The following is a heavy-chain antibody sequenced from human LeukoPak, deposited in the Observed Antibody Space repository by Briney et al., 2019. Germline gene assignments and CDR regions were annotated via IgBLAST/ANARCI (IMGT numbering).Heavy chain of an antibody. CDR2: ISSSSSYI. Sequence: PGGSLRLSCAASGFTFSSYSMNWVRQAPGKGLEWVSSISSSSSYIYYADSVKGRFTVSRDNAKNSLYLQTNSLRAEDTAVYYCARDPARNQYTDSSGASYYYYGMDVWGQGTTVTVSS. CDR3: ARDPARNQYTDSSGASYYYYGMDV. CDR1: GFTFSSYS. V-gene: IGHV3-21*01. J-gene: IGHJ6*02. D-gene: IGHD6-19*01.